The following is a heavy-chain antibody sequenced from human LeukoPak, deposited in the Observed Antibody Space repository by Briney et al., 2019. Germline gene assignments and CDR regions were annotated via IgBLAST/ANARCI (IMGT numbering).Heavy chain of an antibody. CDR2: IGSDYKT. V-gene: IGHV3-23*01. CDR1: GFTIGGFA. Sequence: GGSLRLSCAASGFTIGGFAMTWVRQAPGKGLEWVSSIGSDYKTHYSESVKGRFAISRDNSQSTVFLQMNSLRAEDTALYYCARIFCSGGSCPDFWGQGTLVTVSS. J-gene: IGHJ4*02. CDR3: ARIFCSGGSCPDF. D-gene: IGHD2-15*01.